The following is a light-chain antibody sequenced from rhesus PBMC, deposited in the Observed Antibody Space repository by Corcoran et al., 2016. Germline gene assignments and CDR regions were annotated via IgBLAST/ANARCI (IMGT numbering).Light chain of an antibody. CDR1: QGISSW. J-gene: IGKJ4*01. CDR3: QQYNSAPPLT. V-gene: IGKV1-21*01. Sequence: DIQMTQSPSSLSASVGDRVTITCRASQGISSWLAWYQQKPGKVPKLLIYKASSLQSGVPSRFSGRGAGTDFTLTSSSLQPEDFATYYCQQYNSAPPLTFGGGTKVEIK. CDR2: KAS.